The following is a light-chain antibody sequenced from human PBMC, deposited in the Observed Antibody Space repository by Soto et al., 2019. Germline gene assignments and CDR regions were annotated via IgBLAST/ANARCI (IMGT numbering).Light chain of an antibody. V-gene: IGKV1-5*01. J-gene: IGKJ1*01. CDR1: QSITIW. CDR2: DAS. Sequence: DIPMTQSPSTLSASVGDSVTITCRASQSITIWLAWYQQKPGKAPKLLIYDASSLEGGVPSRFSGSGSGTEFTLTISGLQPDDFATYYCQQYNSFSWTFGQGTKVETK. CDR3: QQYNSFSWT.